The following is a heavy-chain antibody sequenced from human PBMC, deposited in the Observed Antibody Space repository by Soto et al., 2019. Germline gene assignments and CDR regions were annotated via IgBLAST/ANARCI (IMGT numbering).Heavy chain of an antibody. CDR2: VYHTGNT. D-gene: IGHD1-20*01. CDR1: GVSITSYY. V-gene: IGHV4-59*01. CDR3: AREQYNWKL. Sequence: SETLSLTCSVSGVSITSYYWTWIRHSPGKGLEWIGYVYHTGNTYYNPSLKSRVTISLDTSKNQVSLKLRSVTAADTAVYYCAREQYNWKLWGQGTLVTVSS. J-gene: IGHJ4*02.